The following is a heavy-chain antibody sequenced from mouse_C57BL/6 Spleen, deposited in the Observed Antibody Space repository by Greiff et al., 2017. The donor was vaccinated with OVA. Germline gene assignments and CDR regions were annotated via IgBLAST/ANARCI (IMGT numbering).Heavy chain of an antibody. D-gene: IGHD2-5*01. J-gene: IGHJ4*01. CDR1: GYTFTSYG. CDR3: ASLSNLYAMDD. V-gene: IGHV1-81*01. Sequence: VKLQESGAELARPGASVKLSCKASGYTFTSYGISWVKQRTGQGLEWIGEIYPRSGNTYYNEKFKGKATLTADKSSSTAYMELRSLTSEDSAVYFCASLSNLYAMDDWGQGTSVTVSS. CDR2: IYPRSGNT.